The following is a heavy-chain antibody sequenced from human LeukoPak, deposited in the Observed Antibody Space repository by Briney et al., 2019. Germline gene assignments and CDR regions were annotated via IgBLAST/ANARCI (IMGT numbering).Heavy chain of an antibody. Sequence: GASVKVSCKASGYTFTGYYMHWVRQAPGQGLEWMGGINPNSGGTNNAQKFQGRVTMTRDTSISTAYRELSRLRSDDTAVYYCARADFAIFGVVIDYYYYYGMDVWGQGTTVTVSS. V-gene: IGHV1-2*02. CDR2: INPNSGGT. CDR1: GYTFTGYY. D-gene: IGHD3-3*01. CDR3: ARADFAIFGVVIDYYYYYGMDV. J-gene: IGHJ6*02.